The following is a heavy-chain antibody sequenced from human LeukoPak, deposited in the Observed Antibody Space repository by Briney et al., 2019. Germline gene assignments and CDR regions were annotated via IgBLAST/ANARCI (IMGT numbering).Heavy chain of an antibody. CDR1: GFTVSSNY. CDR3: ARDERAVTDAFDI. V-gene: IGHV3-66*01. D-gene: IGHD2-15*01. Sequence: PGGSLRLSCAASGFTVSSNYMSWVRQAPGKGLEWVSVIYSGGSTYYADSVKGRFTISTDNSKNTLYLQMNSLRAEDTAVYYCARDERAVTDAFDIWGQGTMVTVSS. CDR2: IYSGGST. J-gene: IGHJ3*02.